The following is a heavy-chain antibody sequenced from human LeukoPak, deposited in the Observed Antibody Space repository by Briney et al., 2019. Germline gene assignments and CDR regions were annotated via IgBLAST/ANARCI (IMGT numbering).Heavy chain of an antibody. V-gene: IGHV4-59*01. CDR3: GRGPPNNESDYDFSSGYHTGLPYFFDF. Sequence: SETLSLTCTVSGGSISNYYWSWIRQSPGKGLEWIGDIYYSGSTNYSPSLKSRVTISVDTSRNQFSLKLTSVTAADTAVYYCGRGPPNNESDYDFSSGYHTGLPYFFDFWGQGSLVTVSS. J-gene: IGHJ4*02. CDR1: GGSISNYY. CDR2: IYYSGST. D-gene: IGHD3-3*01.